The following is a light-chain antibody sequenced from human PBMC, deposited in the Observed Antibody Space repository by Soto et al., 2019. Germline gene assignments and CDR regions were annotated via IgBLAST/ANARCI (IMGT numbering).Light chain of an antibody. CDR2: DAS. CDR3: QQYDNLPLT. Sequence: IHITHSPSSLSSSVGDRVTITCQASQDINNYLNWYQQKSGKAPKLLIYDASDLETGVPSRFSGSGSGTDFTFTISSLQPEDIATYYCQQYDNLPLTFGGGTKVDIK. V-gene: IGKV1-33*01. J-gene: IGKJ4*01. CDR1: QDINNY.